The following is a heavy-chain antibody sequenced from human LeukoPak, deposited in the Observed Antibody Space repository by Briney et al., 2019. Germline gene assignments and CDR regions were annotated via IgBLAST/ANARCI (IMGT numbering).Heavy chain of an antibody. J-gene: IGHJ4*02. V-gene: IGHV3-23*01. CDR3: AKEEGPRPFDY. Sequence: GGSLRLSCAASGFTFSSHAMSWVRQAAGKGGEWVSAISGSGGSTYYADSVKGRFTISRDNSKNTLYLQMNHLRAEDTAVYYCAKEEGPRPFDYWGQGTLVTVSS. CDR2: ISGSGGST. CDR1: GFTFSSHA.